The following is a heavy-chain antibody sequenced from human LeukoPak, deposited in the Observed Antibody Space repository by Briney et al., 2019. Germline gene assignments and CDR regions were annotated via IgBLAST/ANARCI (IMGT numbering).Heavy chain of an antibody. Sequence: GGSLRLSYAASGFTLSGYAMSWVRQAPGKGLEWVSTVSGSAGSTYYADSVKGRFTISRDNSKNTLYLQMNSLRAEDTAVYYCARIGAGSSRDYWGQGTLVTVSS. D-gene: IGHD6-13*01. J-gene: IGHJ4*02. CDR3: ARIGAGSSRDY. CDR1: GFTLSGYA. CDR2: VSGSAGST. V-gene: IGHV3-23*01.